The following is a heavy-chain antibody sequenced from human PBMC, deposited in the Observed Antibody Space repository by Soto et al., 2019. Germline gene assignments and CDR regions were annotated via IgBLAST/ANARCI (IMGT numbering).Heavy chain of an antibody. CDR1: GGTFSSYA. V-gene: IGHV1-69*01. J-gene: IGHJ6*02. CDR2: IIPIFGTA. Sequence: QVQLVQSGAEVKKPGSSVKVSCKASGGTFSSYAISWVRQAPGQGPEWMGGIIPIFGTANYAQKFQGRVTITADESTSAAYMELSSLRSEDTAVYYCAKTLEDYSNYYYGMDVWGQGTTVTVSS. CDR3: AKTLEDYSNYYYGMDV. D-gene: IGHD4-4*01.